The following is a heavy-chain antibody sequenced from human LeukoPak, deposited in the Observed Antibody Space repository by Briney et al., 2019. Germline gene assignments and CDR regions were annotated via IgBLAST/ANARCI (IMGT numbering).Heavy chain of an antibody. J-gene: IGHJ4*02. CDR1: GFTFSSYS. V-gene: IGHV3-21*01. D-gene: IGHD4-17*01. CDR2: ISSSSYI. CDR3: ARDGDDYGDYGDLGY. Sequence: GGSLRLSCAASGFTFSSYSMNWVRQAPGKGLEWVSSISSSSYIYYADSVKGRFTISRDNAKNSLYLQMNSLRAEDTAVYYCARDGDDYGDYGDLGYWGQGTLVTVSS.